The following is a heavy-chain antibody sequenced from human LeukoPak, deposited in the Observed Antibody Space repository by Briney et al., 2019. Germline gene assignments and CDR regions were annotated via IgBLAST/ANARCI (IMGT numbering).Heavy chain of an antibody. Sequence: GGSLRLSCAASGFPFSSSAMTWVRRAPGKGLEWVSTITDTGDSTHYADSVKGRFTFSRDNSKNTLYLQMNSLRAEDTAVYYCARKITTVTFTPPYYYYGMDVWGQGTTVTVSS. D-gene: IGHD4-17*01. J-gene: IGHJ6*02. CDR3: ARKITTVTFTPPYYYYGMDV. CDR2: ITDTGDST. V-gene: IGHV3-23*01. CDR1: GFPFSSSA.